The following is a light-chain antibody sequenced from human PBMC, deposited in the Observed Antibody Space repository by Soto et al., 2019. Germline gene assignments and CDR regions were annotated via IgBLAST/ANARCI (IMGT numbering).Light chain of an antibody. V-gene: IGLV2-14*01. CDR2: DVS. CDR3: SSYTSSSTLPYV. Sequence: QSALTQPASVSGSPGQSITISCTGTSSDVGGYNYVSWYQQHPGKAPKLMICDVSNRPSGVSNRFSGSKSGNTASLTISGLQAEDEADYYCSSYTSSSTLPYVFGTGTKVTVL. CDR1: SSDVGGYNY. J-gene: IGLJ1*01.